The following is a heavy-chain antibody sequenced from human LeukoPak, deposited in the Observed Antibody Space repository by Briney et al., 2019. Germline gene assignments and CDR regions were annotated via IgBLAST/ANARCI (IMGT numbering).Heavy chain of an antibody. CDR2: IKQDGSEK. D-gene: IGHD4-17*01. CDR1: GFTVSSNY. V-gene: IGHV3-7*01. CDR3: ARDKATVTTETYYYYYMDV. Sequence: GGSLRLSCAASGFTVSSNYMSWVRQAPGKGLEWVANIKQDGSEKYYVDSVKGRFTISRDNAKNSLYLQMNSLRAEDTAVYYCARDKATVTTETYYYYYMDVWGKGTTVTVSS. J-gene: IGHJ6*03.